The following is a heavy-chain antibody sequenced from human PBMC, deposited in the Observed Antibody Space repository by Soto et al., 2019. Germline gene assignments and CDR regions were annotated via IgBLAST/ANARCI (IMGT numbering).Heavy chain of an antibody. CDR2: IIPIFGTA. CDR3: ARGTWRYSGYDRNYYYYYGMDV. V-gene: IGHV1-69*06. CDR1: GGTFSSYA. Sequence: SVKVSCKASGGTFSSYAISWVRQAPGQGLEWMGGIIPIFGTANYAQKFQGRVTITADKSTSTAYMELSSLRSEDTAVYYCARGTWRYSGYDRNYYYYYGMDVWGQGTTVTV. J-gene: IGHJ6*02. D-gene: IGHD5-12*01.